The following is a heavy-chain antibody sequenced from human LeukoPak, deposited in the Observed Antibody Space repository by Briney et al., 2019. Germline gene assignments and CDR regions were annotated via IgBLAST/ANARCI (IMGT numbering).Heavy chain of an antibody. CDR3: ARGRDEFSDAFDI. CDR1: GYTFTSYD. J-gene: IGHJ3*02. CDR2: MNPNSGNT. V-gene: IGHV1-8*01. Sequence: VASVKVSCKASGYTFTSYDIHWVRQATGQGLEWMGWMNPNSGNTGYAQKFQGRVTMTRNTSISTAYMELSSLRSEATAVYYCARGRDEFSDAFDIWGQGKMVTVSS. D-gene: IGHD3-10*01.